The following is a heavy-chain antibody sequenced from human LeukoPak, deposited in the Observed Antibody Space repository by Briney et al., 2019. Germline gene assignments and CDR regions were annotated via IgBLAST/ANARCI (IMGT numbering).Heavy chain of an antibody. CDR3: ARDAHSYYGMDV. V-gene: IGHV1-18*01. J-gene: IGHJ6*02. CDR1: GYTFTSYG. Sequence: ASVKVSCKASGYTFTSYGISWVRQAPGQGLEWMGWISAYNGNTIYTQKFQGRVTVTTDTSTSTAYMELRSLRSDDTAVYHCARDAHSYYGMDVWGQGTTVTVSS. CDR2: ISAYNGNT.